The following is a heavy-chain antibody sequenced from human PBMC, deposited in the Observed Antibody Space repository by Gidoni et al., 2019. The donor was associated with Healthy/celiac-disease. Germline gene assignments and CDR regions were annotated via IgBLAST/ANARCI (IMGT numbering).Heavy chain of an antibody. CDR3: ARGSEHIVVVTAIPADGAFDI. J-gene: IGHJ3*02. Sequence: ENIPIFGTANYAQKFQGRVTITADESTSTAYMELSSLRSEDTAVYYCARGSEHIVVVTAIPADGAFDIWGQGTMVTVSS. D-gene: IGHD2-21*02. V-gene: IGHV1-69*01. CDR2: NIPIFGTA.